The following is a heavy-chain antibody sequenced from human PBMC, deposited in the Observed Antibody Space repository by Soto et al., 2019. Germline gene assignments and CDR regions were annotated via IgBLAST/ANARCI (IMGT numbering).Heavy chain of an antibody. CDR3: ARGGEALDY. D-gene: IGHD3-16*01. CDR1: GFAFGGFG. J-gene: IGHJ4*02. V-gene: IGHV3-30*03. Sequence: HVQLVESGGGVVRPGKSLTLSCTGSGFAFGGFGIPWVRQSPGKGLEWLAMTSSDGSNKYLADSVKGRFTASRDTSRTTVCLQMANGRMLGTAVYYCARGGEALDYWGRGALVTVSS. CDR2: TSSDGSNK.